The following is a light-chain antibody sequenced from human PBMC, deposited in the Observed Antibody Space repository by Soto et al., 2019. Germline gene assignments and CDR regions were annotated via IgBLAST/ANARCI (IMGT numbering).Light chain of an antibody. CDR2: RAT. CDR1: QSVTIN. Sequence: EIVMTQSPATLSVSPGERVTLSCRASQSVTINLAWYQQKPGQAPRLLIYRATTRATGIPARFSGSGSGTEFTLTISSLQSEDFAIYYCQQFATSPRTFGRGTTVEIK. V-gene: IGKV3-15*01. CDR3: QQFATSPRT. J-gene: IGKJ1*01.